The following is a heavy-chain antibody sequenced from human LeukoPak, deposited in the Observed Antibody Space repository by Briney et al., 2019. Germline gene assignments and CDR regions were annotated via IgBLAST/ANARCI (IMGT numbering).Heavy chain of an antibody. CDR1: GYSISSDY. CDR2: VYHSGST. Sequence: SETLSLTCAVSGYSISSDYWGWIRQPPGKGLECIGNVYHSGSTYKNPSLKSRVSISLDTSNNQFSLKLTSVTAADTAIYYCARLSGAPVRHPIYHFDYWGQRTLVTVSS. J-gene: IGHJ4*02. D-gene: IGHD1-26*01. V-gene: IGHV4-38-2*01. CDR3: ARLSGAPVRHPIYHFDY.